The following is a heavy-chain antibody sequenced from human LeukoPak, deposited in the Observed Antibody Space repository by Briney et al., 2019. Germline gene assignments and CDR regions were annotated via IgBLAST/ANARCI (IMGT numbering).Heavy chain of an antibody. Sequence: PSETLSLTCAVYGGSFSGYYWSWIRQPPGKGLEWIGEINHSGSTNYNPSLKSRVTISVDTSKNQFSLKLSSVTAADTAVYYCARTGLQVGYMDVWGKGSTVTVSS. D-gene: IGHD2-15*01. CDR1: GGSFSGYY. V-gene: IGHV4-34*01. CDR2: INHSGST. CDR3: ARTGLQVGYMDV. J-gene: IGHJ6*03.